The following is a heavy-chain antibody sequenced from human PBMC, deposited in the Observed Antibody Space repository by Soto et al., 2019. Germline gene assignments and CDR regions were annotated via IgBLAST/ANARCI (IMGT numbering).Heavy chain of an antibody. CDR1: GGSISSYY. D-gene: IGHD5-12*01. CDR2: IYTSGST. V-gene: IGHV4-4*07. J-gene: IGHJ4*02. Sequence: QVQLQESGPGLVKPSETLSLTCTVSGGSISSYYWSWIRQPAGKGLEWIGRIYTSGSTNYNPSLTSRVTMSVDTSKNQFSLKLSSVTAADTAVYYCARDAWMVTSPTFDYWGQGTLVTVSS. CDR3: ARDAWMVTSPTFDY.